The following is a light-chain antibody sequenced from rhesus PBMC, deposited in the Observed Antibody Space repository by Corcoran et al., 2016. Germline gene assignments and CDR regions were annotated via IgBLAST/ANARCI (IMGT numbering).Light chain of an antibody. Sequence: EIVMTQSPATLSSSPGERATLSCRASQSASSSLAWYQQKPGQAPKLLIDGASSRATGIPDRFSGGGSGTEFTLAISSLEPEDVGVYCCQQDYSWPLTFGGGTKVEL. CDR3: QQDYSWPLT. V-gene: IGKV3-42*01. CDR1: QSASSS. CDR2: GAS. J-gene: IGKJ4*01.